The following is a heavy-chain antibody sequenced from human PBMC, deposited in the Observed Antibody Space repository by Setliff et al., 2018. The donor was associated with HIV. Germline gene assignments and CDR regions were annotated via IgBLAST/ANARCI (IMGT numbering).Heavy chain of an antibody. V-gene: IGHV4-39*07. CDR2: ISDSATT. Sequence: SETLSLTCTVSGGSISVHYWVWIRQSPGKGLEWIGTRISDSATTSVNPSLKSRVTISLDTSKKQFSLKVISVTAADTAIYYCARGKHDFSNYGSSDYFYYMDVWGKGTTVTVSS. CDR3: ARGKHDFSNYGSSDYFYYMDV. D-gene: IGHD4-4*01. CDR1: GGSISVHY. J-gene: IGHJ6*03.